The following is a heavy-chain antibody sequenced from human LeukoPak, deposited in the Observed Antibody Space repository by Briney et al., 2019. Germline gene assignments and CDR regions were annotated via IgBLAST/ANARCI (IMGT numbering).Heavy chain of an antibody. V-gene: IGHV1-2*02. CDR2: INPNSGGT. CDR3: ARVVTASGAFDI. J-gene: IGHJ3*02. CDR1: GYTFTGYY. Sequence: ASVKVSCKASGYTFTGYYMHWVRQAPGQGLEWMGWINPNSGGTNYAQKFQGRVTMTRDTSISTAYMELSRLRSDDTAVYYCARVVTASGAFDIWGQGTMATVSS. D-gene: IGHD2-21*02.